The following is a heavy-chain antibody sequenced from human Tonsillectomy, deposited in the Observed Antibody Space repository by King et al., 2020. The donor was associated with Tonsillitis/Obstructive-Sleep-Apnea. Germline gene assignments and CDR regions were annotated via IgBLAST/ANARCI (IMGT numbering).Heavy chain of an antibody. V-gene: IGHV4-59*01. J-gene: IGHJ3*02. CDR2: IYYSGST. CDR1: GGSISSYY. D-gene: IGHD3-10*01. Sequence: QMQLQESGPGLVKPSETLSLTCTVSGGSISSYYWSWIRQPPGKGLEWIGYIYYSGSTNYNPSLKSRVTISVDTSKNQFSLKLSSVTAADTAVYYCARFLPARGAFDIWGQGTMVTVSS. CDR3: ARFLPARGAFDI.